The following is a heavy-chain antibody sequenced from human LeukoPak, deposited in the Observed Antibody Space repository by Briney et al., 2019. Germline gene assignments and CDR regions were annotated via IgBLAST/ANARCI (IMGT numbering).Heavy chain of an antibody. J-gene: IGHJ5*02. CDR2: INPSGGST. V-gene: IGHV1-46*01. CDR1: GYTFTSYA. CDR3: ARGSRIAAAGRRNWFDP. Sequence: ASVKVSCKAPGYTFTSYAMHWVRQAPGQGLEWMGIINPSGGSTSYAQKFQGRVTMTRDTSTSTVYMELSSLRSEDTAVYYCARGSRIAAAGRRNWFDPWGQGTLVTVSS. D-gene: IGHD6-13*01.